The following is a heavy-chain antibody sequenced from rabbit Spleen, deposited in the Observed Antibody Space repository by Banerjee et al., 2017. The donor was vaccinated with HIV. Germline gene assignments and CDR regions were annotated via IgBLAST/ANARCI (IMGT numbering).Heavy chain of an antibody. CDR3: TRDDGSGHYIDGYFNL. Sequence: QSLEESGGDLVKPGASLTLTCTASGFSFSSSYYMCWVRQAPGKGLEWIGCIYAGSSGDTYYANWAKGRFTISKTSSTTVTLQMTSLTAADTATYFCTRDDGSGHYIDGYFNLWGPGTLVTVS. CDR1: GFSFSSSYY. CDR2: IYAGSSGDT. V-gene: IGHV1S40*01. D-gene: IGHD1-1*01. J-gene: IGHJ4*01.